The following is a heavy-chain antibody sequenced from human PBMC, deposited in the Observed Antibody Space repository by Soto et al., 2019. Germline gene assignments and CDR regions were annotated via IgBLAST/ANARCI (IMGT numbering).Heavy chain of an antibody. CDR3: ASGHSFSSTSSSLDL. V-gene: IGHV4-31*01. J-gene: IGHJ2*01. D-gene: IGHD2-2*01. Sequence: QVQLQESGPGLVKPSQTLSLICTVSGGSISSGGSYWSWIRQSPGKGLEWIGYIYYSGTTYYNPSLTSPVSISLDTSKHPFSLTLSSVTASDTPIYYCASGHSFSSTSSSLDLWGRGTLLTVSS. CDR2: IYYSGTT. CDR1: GGSISSGGSY.